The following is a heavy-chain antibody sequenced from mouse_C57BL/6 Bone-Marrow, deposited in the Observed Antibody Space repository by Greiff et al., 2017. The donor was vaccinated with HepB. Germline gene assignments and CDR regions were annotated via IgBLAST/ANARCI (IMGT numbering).Heavy chain of an antibody. Sequence: VQLVESGAELARPGASVKLSCKASGYTFTSYGISWVKQRTGQGLEWIGEIYPRSGNTYYNEKFKGKATLTADKSSSTAYMELRSLTSEDSAVYFCARRDWLDYWGQGTTLTVSS. CDR1: GYTFTSYG. J-gene: IGHJ2*01. V-gene: IGHV1-81*01. CDR2: IYPRSGNT. CDR3: ARRDWLDY. D-gene: IGHD3-3*01.